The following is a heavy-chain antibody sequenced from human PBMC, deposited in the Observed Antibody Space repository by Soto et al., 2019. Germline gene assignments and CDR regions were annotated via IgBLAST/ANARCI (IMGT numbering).Heavy chain of an antibody. J-gene: IGHJ4*02. CDR2: IDPSDSYT. D-gene: IGHD6-13*01. CDR1: GYSFTSYW. Sequence: PGESLKISCKGSGYSFTSYWISWVRQMPGKGLEWMGRIDPSDSYTNYSPSFQGHVTISADKSISTAYLQWSSLKATDTAMYYCARHGDAYSSSWDAEGDYWGQGTLVTVSS. V-gene: IGHV5-10-1*01. CDR3: ARHGDAYSSSWDAEGDY.